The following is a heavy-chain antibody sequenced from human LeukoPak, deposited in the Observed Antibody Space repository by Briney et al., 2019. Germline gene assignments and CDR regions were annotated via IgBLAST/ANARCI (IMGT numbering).Heavy chain of an antibody. V-gene: IGHV4-59*08. CDR1: GGSISSNY. J-gene: IGHJ4*02. Sequence: PSETLSLTCTVSGGSISSNYSSWIRQPPGKGLEWIGYIYYSGNTNYNPSLKSRVTISVDTSKNQFSLKLSSVTAADRTVYYCARHRGLCYDTSRYSFDYWGQGTLVTVSS. CDR2: IYYSGNT. CDR3: ARHRGLCYDTSRYSFDY. D-gene: IGHD3-22*01.